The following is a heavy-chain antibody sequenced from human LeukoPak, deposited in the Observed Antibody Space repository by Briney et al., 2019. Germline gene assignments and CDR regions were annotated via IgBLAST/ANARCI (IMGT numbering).Heavy chain of an antibody. Sequence: ASVKVSCKASGYTFTGYYMHWVRQAPGQGLEWMGWINPNSGGTNYAQKFQGRVTMTRDTSISTAYMELSRLRSDDTAVYYCARQGGPPLDTVVVVAAPYYYYGMDVWGQGTTVTVSS. D-gene: IGHD2-15*01. J-gene: IGHJ6*02. CDR3: ARQGGPPLDTVVVVAAPYYYYGMDV. CDR2: INPNSGGT. CDR1: GYTFTGYY. V-gene: IGHV1-2*02.